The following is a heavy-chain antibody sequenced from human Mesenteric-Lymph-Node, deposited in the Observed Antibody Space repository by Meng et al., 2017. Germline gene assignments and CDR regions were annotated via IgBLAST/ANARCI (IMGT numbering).Heavy chain of an antibody. CDR3: ARGPPGVLHMVRGVRYYYYYYGMDV. D-gene: IGHD3-10*01. CDR1: GGSFSGYY. V-gene: IGHV4-34*01. J-gene: IGHJ6*02. CDR2: INHSGST. Sequence: SETLSLTCAVYGGSFSGYYWSWIRQPPGKGLEWIGEINHSGSTNYNPSLKSRVTISVDTSKNQFSLKLSSVTAADTAVYYCARGPPGVLHMVRGVRYYYYYYGMDVWGQGTTVTVSS.